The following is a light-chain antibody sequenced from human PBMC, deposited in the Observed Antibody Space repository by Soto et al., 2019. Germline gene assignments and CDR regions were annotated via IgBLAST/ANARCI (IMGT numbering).Light chain of an antibody. J-gene: IGLJ1*01. CDR3: SSYTSSSTLCV. CDR2: DVS. Sequence: QSVLTQPASVSGSPGQSITISCTGTSSDVGGYNYVSWYQQHPGKAPKLMIYDVSNRPSGVSNRFSGSKSGNTASLTISGLQAEDEDDYYCSSYTSSSTLCVFGTGPMLTVL. CDR1: SSDVGGYNY. V-gene: IGLV2-14*01.